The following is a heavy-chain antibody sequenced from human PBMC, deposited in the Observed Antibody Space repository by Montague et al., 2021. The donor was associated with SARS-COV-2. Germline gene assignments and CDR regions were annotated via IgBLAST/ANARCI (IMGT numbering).Heavy chain of an antibody. Sequence: SETLSLTGAVSGGSISSSYWWSWVRQPPGKGLEWIGEIYHTGSTXXNPSLKSRITISVDKSKNQFSLNLSSVTAADTAVYYCARIGMVRGVIIRIFDYWGQGTLVTVSS. J-gene: IGHJ4*02. CDR3: ARIGMVRGVIIRIFDY. CDR1: GGSISSSYW. V-gene: IGHV4-4*02. CDR2: IYHTGST. D-gene: IGHD3-10*01.